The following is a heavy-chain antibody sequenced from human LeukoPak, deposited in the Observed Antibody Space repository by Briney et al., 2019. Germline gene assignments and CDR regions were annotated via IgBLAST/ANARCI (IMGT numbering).Heavy chain of an antibody. Sequence: GGSLRLSCAASGLTFNNYALTWIRQAPGKGLEWVSSISGRGGNTYYADSVKGRFTISRDDSKNTLFLQMNSLRAEDTAVYYCATGYSDSLRSPLDSWGQGTLVTVSS. CDR3: ATGYSDSLRSPLDS. J-gene: IGHJ5*01. CDR2: ISGRGGNT. D-gene: IGHD3-22*01. CDR1: GLTFNNYA. V-gene: IGHV3-23*01.